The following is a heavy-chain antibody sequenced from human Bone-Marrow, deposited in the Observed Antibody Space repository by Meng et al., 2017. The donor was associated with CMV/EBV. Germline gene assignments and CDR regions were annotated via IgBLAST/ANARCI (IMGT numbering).Heavy chain of an antibody. J-gene: IGHJ4*02. V-gene: IGHV3-7*01. CDR3: ARDPWCTL. CDR2: IKQDGSEK. Sequence: GESLKISCVGSGYAFSRFWMSWVRQAPGKGLEWVANIKQDGSEKHYVDSVRGRFTISRDNAKNSLYLQMISLTVEDTAVYYCARDPWCTLWGQGILVTVSS. CDR1: GYAFSRFW. D-gene: IGHD2-8*01.